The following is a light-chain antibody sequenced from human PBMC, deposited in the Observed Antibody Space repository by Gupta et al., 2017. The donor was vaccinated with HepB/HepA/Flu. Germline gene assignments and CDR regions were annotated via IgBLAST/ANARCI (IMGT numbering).Light chain of an antibody. J-gene: IGKJ1*01. CDR3: HQYNKRPPWT. Sequence: VVLTQSPASLSVSPGESATLSCRASQSVGRNLAWYQQKPGQSPRLLIYGTSTRASGVADRFSGSGSGTEFTLTINSLRAEDFAVYYCHQYNKRPPWTFGQGTKVEVK. CDR2: GTS. CDR1: QSVGRN. V-gene: IGKV3-15*01.